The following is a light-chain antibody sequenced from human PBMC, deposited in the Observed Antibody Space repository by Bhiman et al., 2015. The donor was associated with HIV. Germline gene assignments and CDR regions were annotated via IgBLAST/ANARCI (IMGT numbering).Light chain of an antibody. Sequence: SSELTQDPAVSVALGQTVRITCQGDSLRTYYASWYQQKPGQAPVLVIYAKNNRPSGIPDRFSGSSSGNTASLTITGAQAEDEADYYCNSRDTSGNHWVFGGGTKADRP. CDR2: AKN. J-gene: IGLJ3*02. CDR1: SLRTYY. V-gene: IGLV3-19*01. CDR3: NSRDTSGNHWV.